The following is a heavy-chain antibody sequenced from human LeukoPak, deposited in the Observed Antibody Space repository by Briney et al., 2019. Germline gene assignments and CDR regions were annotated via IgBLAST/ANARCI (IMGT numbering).Heavy chain of an antibody. J-gene: IGHJ5*02. CDR2: IGCSGSST. Sequence: GGPLRLSCAASGFTFSHSDMSWVRQAPGKGLEWVSAIGCSGSSTFYADSVKGRFTVSRDNSKNTLYLQMGSLRAEDTAVYYCAKSRLTPHPWGQGTLVTVSS. CDR3: AKSRLTPHP. V-gene: IGHV3-23*01. D-gene: IGHD1-14*01. CDR1: GFTFSHSD.